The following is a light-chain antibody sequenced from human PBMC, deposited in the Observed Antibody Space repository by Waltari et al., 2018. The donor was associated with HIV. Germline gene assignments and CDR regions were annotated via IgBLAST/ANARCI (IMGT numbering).Light chain of an antibody. CDR1: ALAKQH. Sequence: SYELTQPPSVSVSPDQTATITCSGDALAKQHSYWYQQKAGQAPVLVRFACTERPAVIPVRCSGTRSETTVTLTITGVQAEDEADYYCESADSTGSYYVFGRGTRLTVL. CDR3: ESADSTGSYYV. CDR2: ACT. J-gene: IGLJ2*01. V-gene: IGLV3-25*03.